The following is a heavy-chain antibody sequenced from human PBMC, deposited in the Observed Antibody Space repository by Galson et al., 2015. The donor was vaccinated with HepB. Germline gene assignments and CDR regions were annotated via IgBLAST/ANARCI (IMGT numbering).Heavy chain of an antibody. V-gene: IGHV3-48*01. D-gene: IGHD1-26*01. CDR3: ARDHEWELLMGLFDC. CDR1: GFTFSSYS. CDR2: ISKSSTTI. Sequence: SLRLSCAASGFTFSSYSMSWVRQVPGKGLEWVSYISKSSTTIYYADSVKGRFTISRDNAKNSLYLQMNSLRAEDTALYFCARDHEWELLMGLFDCWGQGTLVTVSS. J-gene: IGHJ4*02.